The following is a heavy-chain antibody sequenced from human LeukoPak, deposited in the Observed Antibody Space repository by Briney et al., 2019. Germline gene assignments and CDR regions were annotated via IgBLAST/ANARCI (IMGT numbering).Heavy chain of an antibody. CDR2: ISSSGSTI. J-gene: IGHJ4*01. CDR3: ASGLRYCSGGRGYLDYAVDY. Sequence: GGSLRLSCAASGFTFSDYYMSWIRQAPGKGLEWVSYISSSGSTIYYADSVKGRFTISRVNAKNSLYLQMNSLRAEDTAVYYCASGLRYCSGGRGYLDYAVDYWGQGTLVTVSS. D-gene: IGHD2-15*01. CDR1: GFTFSDYY. V-gene: IGHV3-11*01.